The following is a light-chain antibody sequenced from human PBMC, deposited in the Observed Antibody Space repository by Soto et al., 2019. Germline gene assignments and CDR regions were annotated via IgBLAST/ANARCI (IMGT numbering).Light chain of an antibody. CDR1: SSDVGAYNY. V-gene: IGLV2-14*01. CDR3: SSYTTTSTQV. J-gene: IGLJ1*01. Sequence: QSVLTQPASVSGSPGQSITISCTGTSSDVGAYNYVSWYQQHPGKAPKLMIYEVSNRPSGVSDRFSGSRSGNSASLTISGLQTEDEADYYCSSYTTTSTQVIGSGTKLTVL. CDR2: EVS.